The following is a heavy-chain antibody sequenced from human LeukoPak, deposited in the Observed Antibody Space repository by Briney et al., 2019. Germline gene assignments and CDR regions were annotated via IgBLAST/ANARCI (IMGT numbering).Heavy chain of an antibody. CDR2: IYYSGST. CDR3: ARGAPLGYCSGGSCYYWYFDL. V-gene: IGHV4-30-4*08. D-gene: IGHD2-15*01. CDR1: GGSISSDY. J-gene: IGHJ2*01. Sequence: PSETLSLTCTVSGGSISSDYWSWIRQPPGKGLEWIGYIYYSGSTYYNPSLKSRVTISVDTSKNQFSLKLSSVTAADTAVYYCARGAPLGYCSGGSCYYWYFDLWGRGTLVTVSS.